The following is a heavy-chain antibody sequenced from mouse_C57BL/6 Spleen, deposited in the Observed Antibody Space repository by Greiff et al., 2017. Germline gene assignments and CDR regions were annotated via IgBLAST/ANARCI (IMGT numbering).Heavy chain of an antibody. V-gene: IGHV1-18*01. CDR2: INPNNGGT. Sequence: EVKLQESGPELVKPGASVKIPCKASGYTFTDYNMDWVKQSHGKSLEWIGDINPNNGGTIYNQKFKGKATLTVDKSSSTAYMELRSLTSEDTAVYYCARGDYGNYEGFAYWGQGTLVTVSA. J-gene: IGHJ3*01. D-gene: IGHD2-1*01. CDR3: ARGDYGNYEGFAY. CDR1: GYTFTDYN.